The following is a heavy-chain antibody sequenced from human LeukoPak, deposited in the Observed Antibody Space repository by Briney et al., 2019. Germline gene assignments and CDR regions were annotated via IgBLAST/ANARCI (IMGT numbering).Heavy chain of an antibody. V-gene: IGHV3-64D*09. Sequence: GGSLRLSCSASGFTFSSYAMHWVRQAPGKGLEYVSAISSNGGSTYYADSVKGRFTISRDNSKNTLYLQMSSLRAEDTAVYYCVRDRAAAGTGYYYGMDVWGQGTTVTVSS. CDR3: VRDRAAAGTGYYYGMDV. CDR1: GFTFSSYA. D-gene: IGHD6-13*01. CDR2: ISSNGGST. J-gene: IGHJ6*02.